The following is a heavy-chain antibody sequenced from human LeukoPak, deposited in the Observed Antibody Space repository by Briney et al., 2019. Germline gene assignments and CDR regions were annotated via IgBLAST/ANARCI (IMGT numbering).Heavy chain of an antibody. D-gene: IGHD2-2*01. J-gene: IGHJ4*02. CDR3: AKDALGIVVVPAASIDY. CDR1: GFTFSSYG. V-gene: IGHV3-30*02. Sequence: GGSLRLSCAASGFTFSSYGMHWVRQAPGKGLEWVAFIRYDGSNKYYADSVKGRFTISRDNSKNTLYLQMNSLRAEDPAVYYCAKDALGIVVVPAASIDYWGQGTLVTVSS. CDR2: IRYDGSNK.